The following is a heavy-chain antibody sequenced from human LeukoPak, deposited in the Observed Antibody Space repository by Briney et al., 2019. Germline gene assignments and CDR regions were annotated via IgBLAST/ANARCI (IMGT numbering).Heavy chain of an antibody. CDR2: IIVSGSRT. D-gene: IGHD4-17*01. CDR3: SKDPNGDYIGAFDM. V-gene: IGHV3-23*01. Sequence: PGGSLRLSCAASGLTFGNYAMTWVRQAPGKGLEWVSSIIVSGSRTYYADSVKGRFTISRDNSKNTLYLQMNSLRAEDTALYYCSKDPNGDYIGAFDMWGPGTLVTVSS. J-gene: IGHJ3*02. CDR1: GLTFGNYA.